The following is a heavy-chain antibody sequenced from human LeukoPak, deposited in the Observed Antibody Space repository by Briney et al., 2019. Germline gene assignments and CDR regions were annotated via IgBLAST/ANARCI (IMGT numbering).Heavy chain of an antibody. J-gene: IGHJ3*02. Sequence: GGSPRLSCAASGVTFDDYAMHWVRLVPGRGLEWVSGISWNSGSIGYADSVKGRFTISRDNARNSLYLQMNSLRAEDMALYYCAKDYGSGIGRNAFDIWGQGTMVTVSS. CDR2: ISWNSGSI. D-gene: IGHD3-10*01. CDR1: GVTFDDYA. V-gene: IGHV3-9*03. CDR3: AKDYGSGIGRNAFDI.